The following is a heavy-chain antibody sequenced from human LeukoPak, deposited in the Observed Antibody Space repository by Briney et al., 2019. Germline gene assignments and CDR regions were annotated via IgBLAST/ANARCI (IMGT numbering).Heavy chain of an antibody. J-gene: IGHJ4*02. Sequence: GGSLRLSCAASGFTFDDYAMHWVRQAPGKGLEWVSGISWNSGSTGYADSVKGRFTISRDNAKNSLYLQMNSLRAEDTALYYCAKVRSGGYGDYVGLTFDYWGQGTLVTVSS. CDR2: ISWNSGST. CDR3: AKVRSGGYGDYVGLTFDY. V-gene: IGHV3-9*01. CDR1: GFTFDDYA. D-gene: IGHD4-17*01.